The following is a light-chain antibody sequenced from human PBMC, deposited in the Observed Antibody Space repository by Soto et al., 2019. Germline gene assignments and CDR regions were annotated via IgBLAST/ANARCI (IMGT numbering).Light chain of an antibody. CDR3: SSYAGSNNYV. Sequence: QSVLTQPASVSDSPGQSITISCTGTSSDVGGSNFVSWYQQHPGEAPKLMIYEVSKRPSGVPDRFSGSKSGNTASLTVSGLQAEDEADFYCSSYAGSNNYVFGTGTKVTVL. J-gene: IGLJ1*01. V-gene: IGLV2-8*01. CDR1: SSDVGGSNF. CDR2: EVS.